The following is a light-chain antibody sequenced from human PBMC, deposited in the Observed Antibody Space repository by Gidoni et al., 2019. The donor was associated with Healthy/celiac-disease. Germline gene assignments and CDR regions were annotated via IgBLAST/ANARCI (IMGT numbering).Light chain of an antibody. CDR3: QQYGSSPTT. CDR1: QSVSSSY. J-gene: IGKJ1*01. CDR2: GAS. V-gene: IGKV3-20*01. Sequence: IVLTQSPGTLSLSPGERATLSRRASQSVSSSYLAWYQQKPGQAPRLLIYGASSRATGIPDRFSGSGSGTDFTLTISRLEPEDFAVYYCQQYGSSPTTFGQGTKVEIK.